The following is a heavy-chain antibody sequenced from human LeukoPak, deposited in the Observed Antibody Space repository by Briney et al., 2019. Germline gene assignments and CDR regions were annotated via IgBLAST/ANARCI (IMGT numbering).Heavy chain of an antibody. CDR3: AKDGGQGADY. D-gene: IGHD3-16*01. J-gene: IGHJ4*02. CDR2: ISGRDGST. CDR1: GFTFTTYA. V-gene: IGHV3-23*01. Sequence: GGSLRLSCAASGFTFTTYAMSWVRQAPGKGLEWVSGISGRDGSTYYADSVKGRFTISRDISKNTLYLQMNSLRAEDMAVYYCAKDGGQGADYWGQGTLVTVSS.